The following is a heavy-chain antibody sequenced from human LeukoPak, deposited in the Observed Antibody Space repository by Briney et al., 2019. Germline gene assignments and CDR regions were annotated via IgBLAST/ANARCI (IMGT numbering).Heavy chain of an antibody. CDR2: INWNGGST. Sequence: GGSLRLSCAASGFTFDDYGMSWVRQAPGKGLEWVSGINWNGGSTGYADSVKGRFTISRDNAKNSLYLQMNSLRAEDTALYYCARDMGGYCTNGVCYRVDAFDIWGQGTMVTVSS. CDR1: GFTFDDYG. D-gene: IGHD2-8*01. V-gene: IGHV3-20*04. J-gene: IGHJ3*02. CDR3: ARDMGGYCTNGVCYRVDAFDI.